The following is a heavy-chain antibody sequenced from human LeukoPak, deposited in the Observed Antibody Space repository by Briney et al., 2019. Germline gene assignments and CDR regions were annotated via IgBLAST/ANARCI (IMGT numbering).Heavy chain of an antibody. Sequence: GGSLRLSCAASGFTFSSYGMHWVRQAPGKGLEWVAVISYDGSNKYYADSVKGRFTISRDNSKSTLYLQMNSLRAEDTAVYYCARDICSGSYCLDYWGQGTLVTVSS. CDR1: GFTFSSYG. J-gene: IGHJ4*02. CDR2: ISYDGSNK. CDR3: ARDICSGSYCLDY. D-gene: IGHD3-10*02. V-gene: IGHV3-30*03.